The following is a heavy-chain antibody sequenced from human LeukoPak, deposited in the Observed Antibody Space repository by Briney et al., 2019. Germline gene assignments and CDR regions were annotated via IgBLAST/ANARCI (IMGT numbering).Heavy chain of an antibody. Sequence: GRSLRLSCAASGFTFSSYAMHWVRQAPGKGLEWVAVISYDGSNKYYADSVKGRFTISRDNSKNTLYLQMNSLRAEDTAVYYCAKLVLDCSSTSCYTDDYWGQGTLVTVSS. V-gene: IGHV3-30-3*02. J-gene: IGHJ4*02. CDR3: AKLVLDCSSTSCYTDDY. D-gene: IGHD2-2*02. CDR2: ISYDGSNK. CDR1: GFTFSSYA.